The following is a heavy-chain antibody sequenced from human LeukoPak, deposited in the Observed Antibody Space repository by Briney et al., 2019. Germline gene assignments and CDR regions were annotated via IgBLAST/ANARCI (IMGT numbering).Heavy chain of an antibody. V-gene: IGHV4-59*01. CDR2: IYYSGST. Sequence: SETLSLTCTVSGGSISSYYWSWIRQPPGKGLEWIGYIYYSGSTNYNPSLKSRVTTSVDTSKNQFSLKLSSVTAADTAVYYCARVAFITMVRGDNYGMDVWGQGTTVTVSS. J-gene: IGHJ6*02. D-gene: IGHD3-10*01. CDR3: ARVAFITMVRGDNYGMDV. CDR1: GGSISSYY.